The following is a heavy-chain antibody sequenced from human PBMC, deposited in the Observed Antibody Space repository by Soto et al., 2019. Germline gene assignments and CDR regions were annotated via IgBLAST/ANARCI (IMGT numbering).Heavy chain of an antibody. CDR2: IYYSGST. V-gene: IGHV4-59*01. CDR3: ARGGAGSGSYYKVGYYYYYGMDV. D-gene: IGHD3-10*01. Sequence: SETLSLTCTVSGGSISSYYWSWIRQPPGKGLEWIGYIYYSGSTNYNPSLKSRVTISVDTSKNQFSLKLSSVTAADTAVYYCARGGAGSGSYYKVGYYYYYGMDVWGQRTTVTVSS. J-gene: IGHJ6*02. CDR1: GGSISSYY.